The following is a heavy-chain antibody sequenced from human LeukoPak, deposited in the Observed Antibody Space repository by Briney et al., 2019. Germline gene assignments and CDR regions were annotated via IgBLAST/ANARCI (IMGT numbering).Heavy chain of an antibody. Sequence: GGSLRLSCAASGFTFSSSAMTWVRQAPGKGLEWVSSISDNGGSTYFADSVKARFTISRDNSKNTLYLQMNSLRAEDTAVYYCARRYYFDYWGQGTLVTVSS. CDR2: ISDNGGST. J-gene: IGHJ4*02. CDR1: GFTFSSSA. CDR3: ARRYYFDY. V-gene: IGHV3-23*01.